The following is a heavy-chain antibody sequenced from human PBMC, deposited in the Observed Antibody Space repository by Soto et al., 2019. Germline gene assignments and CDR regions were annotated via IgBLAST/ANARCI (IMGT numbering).Heavy chain of an antibody. Sequence: SETLSLTCTVSGGSISSYYWSWIRQPPGKGLEWIGYIYYSGSTNYNPSLKSRVTISVDTSKNQFSLKLSSVTAADTAVYYCARGFEAGTFDYGGQGTLVTVSS. CDR3: ARGFEAGTFDY. CDR1: GGSISSYY. J-gene: IGHJ4*02. D-gene: IGHD6-13*01. CDR2: IYYSGST. V-gene: IGHV4-59*01.